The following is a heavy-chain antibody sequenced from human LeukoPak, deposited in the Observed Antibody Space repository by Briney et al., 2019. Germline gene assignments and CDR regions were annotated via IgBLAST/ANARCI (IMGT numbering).Heavy chain of an antibody. Sequence: GRSLRLSCIASGFTFGDYAMSWVRQAPGKGLEWVGFIKSQAFGGTTEYAASVRGRFTISRDDSKSIAYLQMNSLKTEDTAVYYCTRVRKNKAYYYDSSGYYFEYWGQGALVTVSS. J-gene: IGHJ4*02. V-gene: IGHV3-49*04. CDR1: GFTFGDYA. CDR3: TRVRKNKAYYYDSSGYYFEY. D-gene: IGHD3-22*01. CDR2: IKSQAFGGTT.